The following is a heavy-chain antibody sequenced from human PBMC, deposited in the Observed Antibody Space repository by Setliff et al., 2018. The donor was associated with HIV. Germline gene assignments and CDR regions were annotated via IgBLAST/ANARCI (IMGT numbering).Heavy chain of an antibody. V-gene: IGHV4-39*07. CDR1: GGSINSTSYY. J-gene: IGHJ6*03. CDR2: IYHTGST. D-gene: IGHD3-9*01. Sequence: PSETLSLTCTVSGGSINSTSYYWGWIRQPPGNGLEWIGSIYHTGSTYYKPSLKSRVTISVDTSKNQFSLKLNSVTAADTAVYYCARDSSRGYLDWLSLKYYYSYYIDVWGKGTTVTVSS. CDR3: ARDSSRGYLDWLSLKYYYSYYIDV.